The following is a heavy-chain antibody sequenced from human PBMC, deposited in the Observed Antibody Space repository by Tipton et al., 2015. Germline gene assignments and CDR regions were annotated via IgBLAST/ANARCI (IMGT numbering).Heavy chain of an antibody. CDR2: IYSSGST. CDR1: GGSISSGDYY. CDR3: ARGGHGSSWYRNYYGMDV. V-gene: IGHV4-31*03. D-gene: IGHD6-13*01. Sequence: TLSLTCTVSGGSISSGDYYWYWIRQHPGKGLEWIGYIYSSGSTYYNPSLKSRVTISVDTSKNQFSLKLSSVTAADTAVYYCARGGHGSSWYRNYYGMDVWGQGTTVTVSS. J-gene: IGHJ6*02.